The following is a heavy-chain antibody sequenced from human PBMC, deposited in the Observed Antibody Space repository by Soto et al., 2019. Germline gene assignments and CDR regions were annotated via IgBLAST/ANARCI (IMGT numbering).Heavy chain of an antibody. Sequence: QLQLQESGPGLVKPSETLSLTCTVSGGSISSSSYYWGWIRQPPGKGLEWIGSIDYSGSTYYNPSIKSRVPIAVDTSKNQFSLKLSSVTAADTAVYYCARHRPHLEWLSNYYYYMYVWGKGTTVTVSS. D-gene: IGHD3-3*01. CDR2: IDYSGST. CDR3: ARHRPHLEWLSNYYYYMYV. J-gene: IGHJ6*03. V-gene: IGHV4-39*01. CDR1: GGSISSSSYY.